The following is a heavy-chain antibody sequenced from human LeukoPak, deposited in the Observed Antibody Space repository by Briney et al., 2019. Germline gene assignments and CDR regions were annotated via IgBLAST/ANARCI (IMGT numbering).Heavy chain of an antibody. CDR1: GFTFNNYD. Sequence: GGSLRLSCAASGFTFNNYDMHWVRQPPGKSLEWVSGIVTGIDTYYSDSVKGRFTISRDGAKNSLDLQMNTLRAGDTAVYHCARVKRYKYDSSGYFVGLFDSWGQGTLVGVCS. D-gene: IGHD3-22*01. J-gene: IGHJ4*02. V-gene: IGHV3-13*01. CDR2: IVTGIDT. CDR3: ARVKRYKYDSSGYFVGLFDS.